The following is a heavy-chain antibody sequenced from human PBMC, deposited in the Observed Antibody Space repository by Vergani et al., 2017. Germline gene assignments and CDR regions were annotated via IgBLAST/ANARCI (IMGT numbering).Heavy chain of an antibody. CDR1: GGSIRSGSYY. Sequence: QVQLQESGPGLVKPSQTLSLTCTVPGGSIRSGSYYCSWIRQPAGKGLDWIGRIYTSGGTYYNPSLKGRVTISLDTSKNQFSLKLSSVTAADTAVYYCARALGGRGRYYYYGMDVWGQGTTGTVSS. CDR2: IYTSGGT. D-gene: IGHD4-23*01. CDR3: ARALGGRGRYYYYGMDV. V-gene: IGHV4-61*02. J-gene: IGHJ6*02.